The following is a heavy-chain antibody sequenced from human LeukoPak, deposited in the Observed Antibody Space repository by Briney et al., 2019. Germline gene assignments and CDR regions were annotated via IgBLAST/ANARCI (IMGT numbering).Heavy chain of an antibody. Sequence: GGSLRLSCAASGFTFSDHYMDWVRQAPGKGLEWVGRIKNKANSYTTEYAASVKGRFTISRDDSLDLQMHSLKTEDTAVYYCARDNKGYSSSHFGFVHWGQGTLVTVSS. CDR2: IKNKANSYTT. CDR3: ARDNKGYSSSHFGFVH. D-gene: IGHD6-13*01. CDR1: GFTFSDHY. V-gene: IGHV3-72*01. J-gene: IGHJ4*02.